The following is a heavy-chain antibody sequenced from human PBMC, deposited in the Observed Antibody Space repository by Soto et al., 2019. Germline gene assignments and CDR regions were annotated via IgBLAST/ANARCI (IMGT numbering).Heavy chain of an antibody. CDR3: ARQVAHYYDSSRYFFGGWFDP. Sequence: SETLSLICTVSGGSVSSGSYYWSWIRQPPGKGLEWIGYIYYSGSTNYNPSLKSRVTISVDTSKNQFSLKLSSVTAADTAVYYCARQVAHYYDSSRYFFGGWFDPWGQGTLVTVSS. CDR2: IYYSGST. CDR1: GGSVSSGSYY. V-gene: IGHV4-61*01. D-gene: IGHD3-22*01. J-gene: IGHJ5*02.